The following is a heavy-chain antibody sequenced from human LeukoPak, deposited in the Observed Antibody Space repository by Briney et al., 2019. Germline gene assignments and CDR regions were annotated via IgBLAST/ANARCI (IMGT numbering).Heavy chain of an antibody. CDR1: GGTFSSYA. V-gene: IGHV1-69*13. CDR3: ARSYCGGDCPSGY. J-gene: IGHJ4*02. D-gene: IGHD2-21*01. Sequence: SVKVSCKASGGTFSSYAISWVRQAPGQGLEWMGGIIPVFGTANYAQKFQGRVTITADESTSTAYMELSSLRSEDTAVYYCARSYCGGDCPSGYWGQGTLVTVSS. CDR2: IIPVFGTA.